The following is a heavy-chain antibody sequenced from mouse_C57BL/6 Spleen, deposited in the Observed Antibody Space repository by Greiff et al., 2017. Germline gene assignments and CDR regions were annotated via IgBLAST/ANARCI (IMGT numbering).Heavy chain of an antibody. V-gene: IGHV1-26*01. CDR3: ARDWERGSFDY. CDR2: INPNNGGT. CDR1: GYTFTDYY. D-gene: IGHD4-1*01. Sequence: VQLQQSGPELVKPGASVKISCKASGYTFTDYYMNWVKQSHGKSLEWIGDINPNNGGTSYNQKFKGKATLTVDKSSSTAYMELRSLTSEDSAVYYCARDWERGSFDYCGQGTTLTVSS. J-gene: IGHJ2*01.